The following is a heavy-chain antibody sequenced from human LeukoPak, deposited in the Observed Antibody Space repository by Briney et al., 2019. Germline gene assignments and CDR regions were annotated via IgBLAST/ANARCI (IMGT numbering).Heavy chain of an antibody. Sequence: PSETLSLTCAVYGGSFSGYYWSWIRQPPGKGLEWIGKINHSGSTNYNPSLKSRVTISVDTSKNQFSLKLSSVTAADTAVYYCASSSSSWDFDYWGQGTLVTVSS. V-gene: IGHV4-34*01. J-gene: IGHJ4*02. CDR2: INHSGST. CDR1: GGSFSGYY. CDR3: ASSSSSWDFDY. D-gene: IGHD6-13*01.